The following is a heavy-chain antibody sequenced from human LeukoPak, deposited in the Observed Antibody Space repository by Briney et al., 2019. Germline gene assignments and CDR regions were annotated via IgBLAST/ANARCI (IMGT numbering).Heavy chain of an antibody. Sequence: GGSLRLSCAASGFTFRSYWMSWVRQAPGKGLDWVASINQDGSEKYYVDSVKGRFTISRDNAKNSLYLQMNSLRADDTAVYYCARARGGSNSDYWGQGTLVTVSS. CDR2: INQDGSEK. J-gene: IGHJ4*02. D-gene: IGHD1-26*01. CDR1: GFTFRSYW. CDR3: ARARGGSNSDY. V-gene: IGHV3-7*05.